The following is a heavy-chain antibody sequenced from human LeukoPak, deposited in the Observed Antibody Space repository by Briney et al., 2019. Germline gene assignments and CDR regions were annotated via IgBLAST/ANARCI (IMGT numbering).Heavy chain of an antibody. CDR3: ACRDLTSTWSFP. J-gene: IGHJ5*02. CDR1: GYSFTSYW. CDR2: IYPGDSRI. V-gene: IGHV5-51*01. D-gene: IGHD6-13*01. Sequence: GESLKISCQGFGYSFTSYWIGWVRQMPGKGMVWMGVIYPGDSRIRYNPSFQGQVTISVDKSISTAYLQWVSLKASDTAMYYCACRDLTSTWSFPWGQGTLVTVSS.